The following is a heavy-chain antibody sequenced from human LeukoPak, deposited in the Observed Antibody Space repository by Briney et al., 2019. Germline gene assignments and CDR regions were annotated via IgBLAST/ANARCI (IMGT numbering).Heavy chain of an antibody. CDR1: RFTFSSYG. CDR2: ISYDGSNK. D-gene: IGHD4-11*01. J-gene: IGHJ4*02. Sequence: GGSLRLSCAASRFTFSSYGMHWVRQAPGKGLEWVALISYDGSNKYYADSVKGRFTISRDNSKNTLYLQMNSLRAEDTAVYYCAKVGLTVTTILDYFDYWGQGTLVTVSS. CDR3: AKVGLTVTTILDYFDY. V-gene: IGHV3-30*18.